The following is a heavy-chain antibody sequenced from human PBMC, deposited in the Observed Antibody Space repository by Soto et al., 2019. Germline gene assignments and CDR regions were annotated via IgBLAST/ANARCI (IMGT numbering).Heavy chain of an antibody. Sequence: GGSLRLSCATSGFTFTAYDLTWVCQAPGKGLDWVSGVSPSGDTTYYADSVKGRFTISRDNSKTVLYLQMNSLRAEDTAVYYCAFKGTAKPFYWEQGTLVTVSS. J-gene: IGHJ4*02. CDR2: VSPSGDTT. V-gene: IGHV3-23*01. CDR1: GFTFTAYD. CDR3: AFKGTAKPFY. D-gene: IGHD2-21*02.